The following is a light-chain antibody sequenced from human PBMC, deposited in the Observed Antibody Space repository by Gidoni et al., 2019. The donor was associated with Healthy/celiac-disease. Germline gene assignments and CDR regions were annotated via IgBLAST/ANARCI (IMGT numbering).Light chain of an antibody. CDR3: QQYYRHAT. Sequence: DIVMTQSPDSLAVSLGERATINCKSSQSVLYSSNNKNYLAWYQQKPGQPPKLRIYWASTRESGVPDRFSGSGSGTDFTLTISSLQAEDVAVYYCQQYYRHATFGQGTKVEIK. V-gene: IGKV4-1*01. J-gene: IGKJ1*01. CDR1: QSVLYSSNNKNY. CDR2: WAS.